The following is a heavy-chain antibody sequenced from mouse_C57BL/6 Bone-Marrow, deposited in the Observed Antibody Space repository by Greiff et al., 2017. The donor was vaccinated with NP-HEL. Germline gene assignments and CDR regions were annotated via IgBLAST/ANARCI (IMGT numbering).Heavy chain of an antibody. V-gene: IGHV1-81*01. CDR1: GYTFTSYG. CDR2: IYPRSGNT. D-gene: IGHD1-1*01. J-gene: IGHJ1*03. Sequence: VQLVESGAELARPGASVKLSCKASGYTFTSYGISWVKQRTGQGLEWIGEIYPRSGNTYYNEKFKGKATLTADKSSSTAYMELRSLTSEDSAVYFCARGDYGSSYPWYFDVWGTGTTVTVSS. CDR3: ARGDYGSSYPWYFDV.